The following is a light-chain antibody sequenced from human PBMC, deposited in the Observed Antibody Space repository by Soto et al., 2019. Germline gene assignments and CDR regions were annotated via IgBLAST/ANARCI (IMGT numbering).Light chain of an antibody. Sequence: EIDLTQSHATRSLSPGERATLSCRASQSVSSYLAWYQQKPGQAPRLLIYDASNRATGIPARFSGSGSGTDFTLTISSLEPEDFAVYYCQQRCNWPLTFGQGTKVDIK. V-gene: IGKV3-11*01. CDR2: DAS. CDR1: QSVSSY. CDR3: QQRCNWPLT. J-gene: IGKJ1*01.